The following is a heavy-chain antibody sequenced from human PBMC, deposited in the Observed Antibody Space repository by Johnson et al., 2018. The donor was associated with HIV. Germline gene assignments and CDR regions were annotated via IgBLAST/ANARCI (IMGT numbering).Heavy chain of an antibody. CDR1: GFTFSSYA. J-gene: IGHJ3*02. Sequence: EVQLMESGGGLVQPGGSLRLSCAASGFTFSSYATSWVRQAPGKGLEWVSAISASGGSTYYADSVKGRFTISRDNSKNTLYLQMNSLRAEDTAVYFCARAHLIFPKNAFDIWGQGTMVSVSS. CDR2: ISASGGST. D-gene: IGHD3-3*02. CDR3: ARAHLIFPKNAFDI. V-gene: IGHV3-23*01.